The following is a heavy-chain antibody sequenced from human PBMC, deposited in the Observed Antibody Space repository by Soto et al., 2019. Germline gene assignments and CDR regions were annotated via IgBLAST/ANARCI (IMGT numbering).Heavy chain of an antibody. D-gene: IGHD3-10*01. CDR1: GFTFDDYA. J-gene: IGHJ4*02. CDR2: ISWNSGSI. V-gene: IGHV3-9*01. Sequence: PGGSLRLSCAASGFTFDDYAMHWVRQAPGKGLEWVSGISWNSGSIGYADSVKGRFTISRDNAKNSLYLQMNSLRAEDTALYYCAKDTYYYGSGSYDYWGQGTLVTVSS. CDR3: AKDTYYYGSGSYDY.